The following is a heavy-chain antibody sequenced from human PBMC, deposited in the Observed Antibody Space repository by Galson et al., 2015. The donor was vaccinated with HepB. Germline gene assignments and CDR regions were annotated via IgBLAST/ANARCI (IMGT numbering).Heavy chain of an antibody. CDR2: ISYSGST. Sequence: ETLSLTCSVSGGSISSYYWSWIRQPPGKGLQWIGYISYSGSTIYNPSLKSRVTISVDTSENQFSLKLTSVTAADTAVYYCARRAAGNYDFWSFDYWGQGTLVTVSS. J-gene: IGHJ4*02. D-gene: IGHD3-3*01. CDR3: ARRAAGNYDFWSFDY. V-gene: IGHV4-59*08. CDR1: GGSISSYY.